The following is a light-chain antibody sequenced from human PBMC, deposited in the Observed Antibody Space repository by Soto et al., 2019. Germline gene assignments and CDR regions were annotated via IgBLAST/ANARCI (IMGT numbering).Light chain of an antibody. Sequence: QSVLTQPPSASGTPGQRVTISCSGSSSNIGTNPVNWYQQLPGTAPKLLIYTNYQRPSGVPDRFSGSKSGTSASLAISGLQSEDEADYYCAAWDDSLNGHVFGTGTKPTVL. CDR2: TNY. J-gene: IGLJ1*01. CDR1: SSNIGTNP. CDR3: AAWDDSLNGHV. V-gene: IGLV1-44*01.